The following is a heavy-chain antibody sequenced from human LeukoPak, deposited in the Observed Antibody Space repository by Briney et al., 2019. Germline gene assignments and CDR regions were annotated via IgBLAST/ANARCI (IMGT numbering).Heavy chain of an antibody. Sequence: GGSLRLSCAASGFTFSSYAMSWVRQAPGKGLEWVSDISGSGGSTYYADSVKGRFTISRDDSKNTLYLQMNSLRAEDTAVYYCAKVSSAWNFDYWGQGTLVTVSS. CDR3: AKVSSAWNFDY. CDR1: GFTFSSYA. V-gene: IGHV3-23*01. CDR2: ISGSGGST. J-gene: IGHJ4*02. D-gene: IGHD6-19*01.